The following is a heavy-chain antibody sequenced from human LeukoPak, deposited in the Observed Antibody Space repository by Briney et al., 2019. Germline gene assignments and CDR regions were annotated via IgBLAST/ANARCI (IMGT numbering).Heavy chain of an antibody. D-gene: IGHD3-22*01. CDR3: AKDPRRYYDSSGPFDY. CDR2: ISGSGGST. Sequence: GGSLRLSCAASGFTFSSHAMSWVRQAPGKGLEWVSAISGSGGSTYYADSVKGRFTISRDNSKNTLYLQMNSLRAEDTAVYYCAKDPRRYYDSSGPFDYWGQGTLVTVSS. CDR1: GFTFSSHA. J-gene: IGHJ4*02. V-gene: IGHV3-23*01.